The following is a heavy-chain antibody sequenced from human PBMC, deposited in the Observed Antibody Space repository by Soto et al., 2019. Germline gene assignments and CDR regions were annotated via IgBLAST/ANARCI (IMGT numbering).Heavy chain of an antibody. CDR3: AKDTTIIAVSTSGMDV. Sequence: GGSLRLSGAASGFTFSSYAVSWVRQAPGKGLEWVSGIRGFSPYTFYAESVKGRFTISRDNSKNTLYLQMNSLRAEDTAVYYCAKDTTIIAVSTSGMDVWGHGTTVTVSS. J-gene: IGHJ6*02. V-gene: IGHV3-23*01. CDR2: IRGFSPYT. CDR1: GFTFSSYA. D-gene: IGHD5-12*01.